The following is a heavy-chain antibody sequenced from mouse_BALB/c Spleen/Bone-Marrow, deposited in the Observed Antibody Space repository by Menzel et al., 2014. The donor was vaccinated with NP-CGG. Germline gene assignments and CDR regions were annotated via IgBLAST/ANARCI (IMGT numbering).Heavy chain of an antibody. D-gene: IGHD5-1*01. CDR3: TRGEYDWYFDV. V-gene: IGHV1S127*01. CDR1: GYTFTSYW. J-gene: IGHJ1*01. CDR2: IDPSDSYT. Sequence: QVQLQQSGAELVKPGASVKMSCKASGYTFTSYWMHWVKQRLGQGLEWIGVIDPSDSYTSYNQKFKGKATLTVDTSSSTAYMQLSSLTSEDSAVYYCTRGEYDWYFDVWGAGTTVTVSS.